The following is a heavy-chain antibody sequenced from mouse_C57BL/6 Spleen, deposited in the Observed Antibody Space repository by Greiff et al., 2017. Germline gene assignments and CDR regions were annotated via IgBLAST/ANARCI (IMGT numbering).Heavy chain of an antibody. CDR2: INYDGSST. Sequence: EVHLVESEGGLVQPGSSMKLSCTASGFTFSDYYMAWVRQVPEKGLEWVANINYDGSSTYYLDSLKSRFIISRDNAKNILYPQMSSLKSEDTATYYCARDGRDPDYYAMDDWGQGTSVTVSS. J-gene: IGHJ4*01. V-gene: IGHV5-16*01. CDR1: GFTFSDYY. CDR3: ARDGRDPDYYAMDD.